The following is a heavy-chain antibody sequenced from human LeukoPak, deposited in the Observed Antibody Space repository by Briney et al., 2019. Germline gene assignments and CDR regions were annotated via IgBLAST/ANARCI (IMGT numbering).Heavy chain of an antibody. D-gene: IGHD3-10*01. Sequence: SETLSLTCTVSGGSISSYYWSWIRQPPGRGLEWIGYIYYSGYTNYNPSLKSRVTISVDTSKNQFSLKLSSVTAADTAVYYCARTTTVRGTYYMDVWGKGTTDTISS. CDR1: GGSISSYY. J-gene: IGHJ6*03. CDR3: ARTTTVRGTYYMDV. V-gene: IGHV4-59*01. CDR2: IYYSGYT.